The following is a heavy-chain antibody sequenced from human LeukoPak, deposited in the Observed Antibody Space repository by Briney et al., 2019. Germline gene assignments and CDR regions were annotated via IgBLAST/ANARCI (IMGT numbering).Heavy chain of an antibody. D-gene: IGHD3-22*01. CDR2: ISAYNGNT. CDR3: ARASWLLDPGGDDY. J-gene: IGHJ4*02. CDR1: GYTFTSYG. Sequence: GASVNVSCKASGYTFTSYGISWVRQAPGQGLERMGWISAYNGNTNYAQKLQGRVTMTTDTSTSTAYMELRSLRSDDTAVYYCARASWLLDPGGDDYWGQGTLVTVSS. V-gene: IGHV1-18*01.